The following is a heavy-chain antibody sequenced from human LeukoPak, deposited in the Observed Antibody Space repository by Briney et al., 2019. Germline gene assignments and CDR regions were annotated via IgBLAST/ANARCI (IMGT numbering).Heavy chain of an antibody. J-gene: IGHJ4*02. D-gene: IGHD6-13*01. CDR3: ARLVVSTWYHEVLLGRDY. CDR1: GGSISSRPYY. CDR2: FDYSGST. Sequence: DPSETLSLTCTVSGGSISSRPYYWGWIRQPPGKGLEWLGSFDYSGSTYYKPSLKSRVHISVYTSKNKFSLKLSSVTAADTAVYYCARLVVSTWYHEVLLGRDYWGQRTLVTVSS. V-gene: IGHV4-39*01.